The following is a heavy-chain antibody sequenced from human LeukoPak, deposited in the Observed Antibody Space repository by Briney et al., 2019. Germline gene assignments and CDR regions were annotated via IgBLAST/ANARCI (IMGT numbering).Heavy chain of an antibody. J-gene: IGHJ4*02. V-gene: IGHV1-69*13. Sequence: ASVKVSCKASGGTFSSYAISWVRQAPGQGLEWMGGIIPIFGTANYAQKFQGRVTITADESTSTAYMELSSLRSEDTAVYYCARGRITMVRGVPLYYFDYWGQGTLVTVSS. D-gene: IGHD3-10*01. CDR1: GGTFSSYA. CDR2: IIPIFGTA. CDR3: ARGRITMVRGVPLYYFDY.